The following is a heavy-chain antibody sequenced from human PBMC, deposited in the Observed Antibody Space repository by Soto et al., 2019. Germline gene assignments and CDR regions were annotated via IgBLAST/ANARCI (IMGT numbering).Heavy chain of an antibody. V-gene: IGHV4-59*01. CDR3: ARVSPFKATGGLHWFDP. CDR2: IYYSGST. D-gene: IGHD3-16*01. Sequence: SETLSLTCTVSGGSISSYYWSWIRQPPGKGLEWIGYIYYSGSTNYNPSLKSRVTISVDTSKNQFSLKLSSVTAADTAVYYCARVSPFKATGGLHWFDPWGQGTLVTVSS. J-gene: IGHJ5*02. CDR1: GGSISSYY.